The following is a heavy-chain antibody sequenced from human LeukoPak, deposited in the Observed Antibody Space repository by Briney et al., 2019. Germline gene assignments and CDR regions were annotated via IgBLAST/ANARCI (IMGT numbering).Heavy chain of an antibody. Sequence: ASVKVSCKASGYTFTGYYMHWVRQAPGQRLEWMGWINPNSGGTNYAQKFQGRVTMTRDTSISTAYMELSRLRSDDTAVYYCARIQDYYDSSGYQAHYFDYWGQGTLVTVSS. CDR3: ARIQDYYDSSGYQAHYFDY. J-gene: IGHJ4*02. D-gene: IGHD3-22*01. V-gene: IGHV1-2*02. CDR2: INPNSGGT. CDR1: GYTFTGYY.